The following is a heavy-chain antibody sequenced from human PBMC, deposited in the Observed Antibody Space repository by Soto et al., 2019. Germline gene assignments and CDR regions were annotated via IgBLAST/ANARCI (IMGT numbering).Heavy chain of an antibody. V-gene: IGHV1-18*01. CDR2: ISAYNGNR. CDR1: GYSFTIYG. D-gene: IGHD5-12*01. J-gene: IGHJ4*02. CDR3: AIDRGGCPDY. Sequence: QVQLVQSGAEVTKPGASVKVSGKASGYSFTIYGSSWVRQAPGQGLEWMGWISAYNGNRKYAQKFQGRVTMTTDTSTSTASMELRSLRSDATAVYYCAIDRGGCPDYWGPGTRVTVSS.